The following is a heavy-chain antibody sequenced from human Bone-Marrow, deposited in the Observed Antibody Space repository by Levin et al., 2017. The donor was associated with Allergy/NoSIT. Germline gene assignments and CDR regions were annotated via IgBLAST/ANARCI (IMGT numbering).Heavy chain of an antibody. D-gene: IGHD5-18*01. Sequence: GGSLRLSCAASGFNFGDYYMSWIRQTPGKGLEWLSYISSLGGTIFYADSVRGRFIISRDNSKKTLYLQINSLTADDTAVYYCARDRGSYGFGFWGPGTQVTVSS. CDR2: ISSLGGTI. V-gene: IGHV3-11*01. J-gene: IGHJ4*02. CDR3: ARDRGSYGFGF. CDR1: GFNFGDYY.